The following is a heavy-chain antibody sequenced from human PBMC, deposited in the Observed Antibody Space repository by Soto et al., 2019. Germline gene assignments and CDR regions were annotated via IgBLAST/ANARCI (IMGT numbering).Heavy chain of an antibody. CDR3: ARVTFTPNWFDS. J-gene: IGHJ5*01. CDR2: VYYRGSI. D-gene: IGHD3-16*01. CDR1: GDSISSPDYY. Sequence: SETLSLTCTVSGDSISSPDYYWSWIRQAPGKGLELIGYVYYRGSIYYTPSFESRVSISIDTSKNQFSLRLTSVTAADSAVFFCARVTFTPNWFDSWGQGILVTVSS. V-gene: IGHV4-30-4*01.